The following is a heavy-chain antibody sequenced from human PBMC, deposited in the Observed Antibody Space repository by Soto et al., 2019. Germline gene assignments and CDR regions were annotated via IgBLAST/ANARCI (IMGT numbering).Heavy chain of an antibody. V-gene: IGHV1-69*01. CDR3: ARGVRFLEWFNPTYYYYGMDV. CDR2: IIPIFGTA. CDR1: GGTFSSYA. J-gene: IGHJ6*02. Sequence: QVQLVQSGAEVKKPGSSVKVSCKASGGTFSSYAISWVRQAPGQGLEWMGGIIPIFGTANYAQKFQGRVTLTADESTSRAYMELSSLRSEDTAVYYCARGVRFLEWFNPTYYYYGMDVWGQGTTVTVSS. D-gene: IGHD3-3*01.